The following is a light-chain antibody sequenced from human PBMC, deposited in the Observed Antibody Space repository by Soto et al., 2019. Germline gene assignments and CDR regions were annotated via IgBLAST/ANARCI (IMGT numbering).Light chain of an antibody. CDR2: SNN. V-gene: IGLV1-44*01. Sequence: QAVVTQPPSASGTLGQRVTISCSGSRSNIGSNTVNWYQQLPGTAPKLLLYSNNQRPAGVPDRFSGSKSGTSASLAIRGLQSEDETDYYCAAWDDSLNGPVFGGGTKLTVL. CDR3: AAWDDSLNGPV. J-gene: IGLJ2*01. CDR1: RSNIGSNT.